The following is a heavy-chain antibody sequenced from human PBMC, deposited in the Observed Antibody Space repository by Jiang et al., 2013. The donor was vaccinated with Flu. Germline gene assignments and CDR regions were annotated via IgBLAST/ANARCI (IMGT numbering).Heavy chain of an antibody. CDR2: IYTSGST. J-gene: IGHJ4*02. Sequence: PGLVKPSQTLSLTCTVSGGSISSGSYYWSWIRQPAGKGLEWIGRIYTSGSTNYNPSLKSRVAISIDTSRNQFSLKLHSVSAADTAVYYCVRSPSIAAAAPSNYFDQWGQGTLVTVSS. CDR1: GGSISSGSYY. V-gene: IGHV4-61*02. CDR3: VRSPSIAAAAPSNYFDQ. D-gene: IGHD6-13*01.